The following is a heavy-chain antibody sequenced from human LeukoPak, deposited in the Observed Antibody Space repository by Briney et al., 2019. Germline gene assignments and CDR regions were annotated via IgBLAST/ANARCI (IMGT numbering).Heavy chain of an antibody. CDR3: ARGDYDLSGSYHYGMDV. Sequence: AGGSLRLSCAAPGFTFNSYIMHWVRQAPGKGLEWVAVMSSDGNKKFYAEYVKGRFTISRDNSENTLYLEMNSLRGEDTAVYYCARGDYDLSGSYHYGMDVWGQGTTVTVSS. D-gene: IGHD3-10*01. CDR2: MSSDGNKK. J-gene: IGHJ6*02. CDR1: GFTFNSYI. V-gene: IGHV3-30-3*01.